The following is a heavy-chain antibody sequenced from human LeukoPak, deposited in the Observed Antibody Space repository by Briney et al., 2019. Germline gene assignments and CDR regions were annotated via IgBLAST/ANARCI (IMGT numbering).Heavy chain of an antibody. J-gene: IGHJ6*04. V-gene: IGHV3-7*01. CDR3: AELGITMIGGV. D-gene: IGHD3-10*02. Sequence: GGSLKLSCAASGFTLTSYSMSWVRQAPGKGLEWVASMKQDGSDEYNVDSVKGRFTISRDNAKNSLYLQMNSLRAEDTAVYYCAELGITMIGGVWGKGTTVTISS. CDR1: GFTLTSYS. CDR2: MKQDGSDE.